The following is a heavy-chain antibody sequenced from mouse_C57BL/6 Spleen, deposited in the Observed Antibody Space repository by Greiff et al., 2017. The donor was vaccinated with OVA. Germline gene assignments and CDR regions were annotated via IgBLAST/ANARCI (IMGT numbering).Heavy chain of an antibody. D-gene: IGHD1-1*01. V-gene: IGHV1-15*01. CDR1: GYTFTDYE. Sequence: QVQLQQSGAELVRPGASVTLSCKASGYTFTDYEMHWVKQTPVHGLEWIGAIDPETGGTAYNQKFKGKAILTADKSSSTAYMELRSLTSEDSAVYYCTIYYYGSSYSFAYWDQGTLVTVSA. CDR3: TIYYYGSSYSFAY. J-gene: IGHJ3*01. CDR2: IDPETGGT.